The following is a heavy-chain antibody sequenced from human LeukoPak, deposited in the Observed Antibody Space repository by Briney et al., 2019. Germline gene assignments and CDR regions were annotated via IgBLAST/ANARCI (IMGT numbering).Heavy chain of an antibody. D-gene: IGHD2-8*02. CDR1: GFSFSTYA. V-gene: IGHV3-23*01. CDR3: AKEQIWWLSLIDS. J-gene: IGHJ4*02. CDR2: ISANGGNT. Sequence: QSGGSLRLSCAASGFSFSTYAMSWVRQAPGKGLEWVSGISANGGNTHYADSVKGRFTISRDNIKNTLFLQMKTLRAEDTAIYYCAKEQIWWLSLIDSWGQGTLVRVSS.